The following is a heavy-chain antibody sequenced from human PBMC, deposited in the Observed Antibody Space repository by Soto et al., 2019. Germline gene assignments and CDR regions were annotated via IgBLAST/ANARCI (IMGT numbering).Heavy chain of an antibody. CDR2: INASNGNT. Sequence: GASVKVSCKASGYTFTSYDINWVRQATGQRLEWMGWINASNGNTKYSQKFQGRVTITRDTSASTAYMELSSLRSEDTAVYYCARDLLRGIAAAGMWGQGTLVTVSS. CDR3: ARDLLRGIAAAGM. CDR1: GYTFTSYD. D-gene: IGHD6-13*01. J-gene: IGHJ4*02. V-gene: IGHV1-3*01.